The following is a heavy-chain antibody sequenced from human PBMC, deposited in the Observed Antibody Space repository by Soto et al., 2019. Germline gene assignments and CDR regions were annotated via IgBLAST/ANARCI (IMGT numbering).Heavy chain of an antibody. CDR1: GFTLSSYN. D-gene: IGHD1-26*01. V-gene: IGHV3-21*01. J-gene: IGHJ4*02. Sequence: GGSLRLSCAASGFTLSSYNMNWVRQAPGKGLEWVSSISSSSSYIYYTDSVKGRFTISRDNAKNSLYLQMNSLRAEDTAVYYCARGSGGADYCGQGTLVTVSS. CDR2: ISSSSSYI. CDR3: ARGSGGADY.